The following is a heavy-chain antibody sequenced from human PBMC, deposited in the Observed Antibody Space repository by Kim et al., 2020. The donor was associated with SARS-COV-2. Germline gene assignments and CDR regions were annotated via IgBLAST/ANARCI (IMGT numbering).Heavy chain of an antibody. J-gene: IGHJ4*02. CDR3: TRLKGHFGYADY. Sequence: GGSLTLSCAASGFTFSSYAMNWVRQAPGEGLEWVSAISGSGTNTFYADSVKGRFTFSRDNSKNSVYLQMNSLRAEDTAIYYCTRLKGHFGYADYWGPGTLVTVPS. CDR1: GFTFSSYA. V-gene: IGHV3-23*01. D-gene: IGHD3-10*01. CDR2: ISGSGTNT.